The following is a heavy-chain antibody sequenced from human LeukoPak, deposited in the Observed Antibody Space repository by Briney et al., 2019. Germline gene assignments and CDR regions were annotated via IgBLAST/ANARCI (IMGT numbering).Heavy chain of an antibody. CDR2: ISGSGGST. J-gene: IGHJ4*02. CDR3: AKVGSGSYYNVGYFDY. D-gene: IGHD3-10*01. Sequence: GGSLRLSCAASGSTFSSYAMSWVRQAPGKGLEWVSAISGSGGSTYYADSVKGRFTISGDNSKNTLYLQMNSLRAEDTAVYYCAKVGSGSYYNVGYFDYWGQGTLVTVPS. V-gene: IGHV3-23*01. CDR1: GSTFSSYA.